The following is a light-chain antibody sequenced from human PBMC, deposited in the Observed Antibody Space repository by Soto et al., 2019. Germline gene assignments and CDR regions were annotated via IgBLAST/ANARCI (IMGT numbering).Light chain of an antibody. Sequence: EIVLTQSPATLSLSPGERATLSCRASQSVSSYLAWYQQKPGQAPRLLIYDASNRATGIPARFSGSGSGTDFTLTISSLEPEDFAVYYCQQRSTWPSTFGLGTKVDIK. J-gene: IGKJ1*01. CDR1: QSVSSY. CDR2: DAS. CDR3: QQRSTWPST. V-gene: IGKV3-11*01.